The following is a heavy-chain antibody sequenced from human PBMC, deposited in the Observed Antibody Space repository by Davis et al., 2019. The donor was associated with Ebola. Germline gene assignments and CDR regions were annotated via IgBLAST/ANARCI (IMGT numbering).Heavy chain of an antibody. CDR3: ARFGIVGATNAFDI. Sequence: SVKVSCKASGYTFTSYGISWVRQAPGQGLEWMGGIIPIFGTANYAQKFQGRVTITADESTSTAYMELSSLRSEDTAVYYCARFGIVGATNAFDIWGQGTMVTVSS. CDR2: IIPIFGTA. J-gene: IGHJ3*02. CDR1: GYTFTSYG. D-gene: IGHD1-26*01. V-gene: IGHV1-69*13.